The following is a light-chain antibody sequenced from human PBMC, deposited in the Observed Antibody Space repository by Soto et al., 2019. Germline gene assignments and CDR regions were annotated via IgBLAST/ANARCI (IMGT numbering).Light chain of an antibody. CDR2: GAS. CDR1: QSVSSTY. CDR3: QHFGSSPPYT. J-gene: IGKJ2*01. Sequence: EIVLTQSPGTLSLSPGKRATLSCRASQSVSSTYLAWYQQKPGQAPRLLIFGASSRATGIPDRFSGSGSGTDFTLTISRLEPEDFSVYYCQHFGSSPPYTFGQGTKLEIK. V-gene: IGKV3-20*01.